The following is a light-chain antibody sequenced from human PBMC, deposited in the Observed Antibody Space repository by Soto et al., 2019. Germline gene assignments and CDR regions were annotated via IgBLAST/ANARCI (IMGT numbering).Light chain of an antibody. CDR3: QQANSFPIT. V-gene: IGKV1-12*01. Sequence: DIQMTQSPPSVAASVGDRVTITCRASQGISSWLARYQQKPGKAPKLLIYAASTLQSGVPSRFSGSGSGTDFTLTISSLQPEDFATYFCQQANSFPITFGQGTRLEIK. CDR1: QGISSW. J-gene: IGKJ5*01. CDR2: AAS.